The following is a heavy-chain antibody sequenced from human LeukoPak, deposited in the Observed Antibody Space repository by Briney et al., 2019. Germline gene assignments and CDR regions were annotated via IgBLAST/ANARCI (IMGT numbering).Heavy chain of an antibody. Sequence: ASVKVSCKASGYTFTSYHMHWVRQAPGQGLEWMGVINPSGGGTSYARKFQGRVTMTRDMSTSTVYMELSSLRSEDTAVYYCARDPFRGGSYWGYFDYWGQGTLVTVSS. CDR3: ARDPFRGGSYWGYFDY. CDR2: INPSGGGT. J-gene: IGHJ4*02. V-gene: IGHV1-46*01. CDR1: GYTFTSYH. D-gene: IGHD1-26*01.